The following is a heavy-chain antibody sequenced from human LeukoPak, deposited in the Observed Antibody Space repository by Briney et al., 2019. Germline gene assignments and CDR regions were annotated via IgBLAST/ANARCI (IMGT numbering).Heavy chain of an antibody. D-gene: IGHD6-19*01. CDR2: IIPIFGTA. CDR3: ARDTVAGTDLDY. V-gene: IGHV1-69*06. Sequence: ASVKVSCKASGGTFSSYAISWVRQAPGPGREGMGGIIPIFGTANYAQKFQGRVTITADKSTSTAYMELSSLRSEDTAVYYCARDTVAGTDLDYWGQGTLVTVSS. CDR1: GGTFSSYA. J-gene: IGHJ4*02.